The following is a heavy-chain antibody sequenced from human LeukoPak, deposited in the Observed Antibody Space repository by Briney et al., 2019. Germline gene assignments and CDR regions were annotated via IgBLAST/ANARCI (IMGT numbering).Heavy chain of an antibody. V-gene: IGHV4-34*01. CDR2: INHSGST. CDR3: AGLPTILDYYYGMDV. D-gene: IGHD5-12*01. Sequence: PSETLSLTCAVYGGSFSGYYWSWIRQPPGKGLEWIGEINHSGSTNYNPSLKSRVTISVDTSKNQISLKLSSVTAADTAVYYCAGLPTILDYYYGMDVWGQGTTVTVSS. CDR1: GGSFSGYY. J-gene: IGHJ6*02.